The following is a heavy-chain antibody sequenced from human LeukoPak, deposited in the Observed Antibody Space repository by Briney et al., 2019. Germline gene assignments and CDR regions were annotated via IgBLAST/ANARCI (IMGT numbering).Heavy chain of an antibody. Sequence: GGSLRLSCAASGFTFSTFAMIWVRQPPGKGLEWVSSIFPSGGEIHYADSVRGRFTISRDNSKNTLYLQMNSLRAEDTAVYYCAKEAGRRGNWFDPWGQGTLVTVSS. J-gene: IGHJ5*02. V-gene: IGHV3-23*01. CDR3: AKEAGRRGNWFDP. D-gene: IGHD6-19*01. CDR1: GFTFSTFA. CDR2: IFPSGGEI.